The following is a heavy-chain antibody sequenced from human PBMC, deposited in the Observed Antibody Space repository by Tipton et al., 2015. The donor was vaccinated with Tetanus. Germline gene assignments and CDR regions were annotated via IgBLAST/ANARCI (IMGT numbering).Heavy chain of an antibody. D-gene: IGHD2-2*01. CDR3: ARGLYCSSTSCAYSYDYYYYGMDV. Sequence: QLVQSGAEVKKPGASVKVSCKASGYTFTSYDINWVRQATGQGLEWMGWMNPNSGNTGYAQKFQGRVTMTRNTSISTAYMELSSLRSEDTAVYYCARGLYCSSTSCAYSYDYYYYGMDVWGQGTTVTVSS. CDR1: GYTFTSYD. J-gene: IGHJ6*02. V-gene: IGHV1-8*01. CDR2: MNPNSGNT.